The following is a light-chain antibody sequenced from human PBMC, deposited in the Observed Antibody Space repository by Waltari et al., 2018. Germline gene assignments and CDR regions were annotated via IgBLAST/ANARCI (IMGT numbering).Light chain of an antibody. CDR1: SSDVGGYNY. J-gene: IGLJ2*01. V-gene: IGLV2-14*01. CDR2: DVS. Sequence: QSALTQPASVSGSPGQSITISGPGTSSDVGGYNYVPWYQQHPGKAPNLMIYDVSKRPSVVSNRFSGSKSGNTASLTISGLQAEDEADYYCSSYTSSSTLVFGGGTKLTVL. CDR3: SSYTSSSTLV.